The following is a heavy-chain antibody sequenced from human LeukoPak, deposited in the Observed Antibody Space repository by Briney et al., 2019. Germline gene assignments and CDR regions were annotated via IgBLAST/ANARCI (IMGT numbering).Heavy chain of an antibody. Sequence: GASVKVSCKASGYTFTSYGISWVRQAPGQGLEWMGWISAYNGNTNYAQKLQGRVTMTTDTSTSKAYMELRSLRSDDTAVYYCARVVAAAGTGAFDIWGQGTMVTVSS. CDR1: GYTFTSYG. CDR2: ISAYNGNT. J-gene: IGHJ3*02. V-gene: IGHV1-18*01. CDR3: ARVVAAAGTGAFDI. D-gene: IGHD6-13*01.